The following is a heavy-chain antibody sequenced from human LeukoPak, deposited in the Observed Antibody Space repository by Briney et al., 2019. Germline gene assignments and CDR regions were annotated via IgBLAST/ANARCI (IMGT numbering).Heavy chain of an antibody. CDR1: GFTFTTYA. CDR3: AKFYGGGNAGRVFDY. D-gene: IGHD4-23*01. CDR2: ISPSGATT. Sequence: GGCLRLSCAASGFTFTTYAMNWVRRAPGKGLEWVSSISPSGATTAYADSVKGRFTISRDNAKSTLYLQMDSLRAEDTAVYSCAKFYGGGNAGRVFDYWGQGTLVTVSS. J-gene: IGHJ4*02. V-gene: IGHV3-23*01.